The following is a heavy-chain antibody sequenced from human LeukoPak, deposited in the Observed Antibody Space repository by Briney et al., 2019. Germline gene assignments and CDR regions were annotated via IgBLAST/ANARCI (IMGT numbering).Heavy chain of an antibody. D-gene: IGHD6-19*01. J-gene: IGHJ4*02. CDR2: ISGSGGNT. CDR3: ARDHYSSGPYYFDY. CDR1: GFTFSSYA. Sequence: GGSLRLSCAASGFTFSSYAMSWVRPSPWKGLEWVSAISGSGGNTYSADSVKGRCTVSRDNSKNTLYLQMNSLRAEDTAVYYCARDHYSSGPYYFDYWGQGTLVTVSS. V-gene: IGHV3-23*01.